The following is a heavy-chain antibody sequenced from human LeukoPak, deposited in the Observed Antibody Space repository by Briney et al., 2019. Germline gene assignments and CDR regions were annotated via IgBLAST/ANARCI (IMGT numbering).Heavy chain of an antibody. V-gene: IGHV3-23*01. CDR3: GKTTVGYSSGQKPAWPVDY. D-gene: IGHD5-18*01. CDR2: IFGSGGSP. J-gene: IGHJ4*02. Sequence: GGSLRLSCEASGFTFGSHAMYWVRQAPGKGLEWVAGIFGSGGSPHYADPVKGRFTISRDNSRNTVYLQINSLRTEDTAVYYRGKTTVGYSSGQKPAWPVDYWGQGTLVTVSS. CDR1: GFTFGSHA.